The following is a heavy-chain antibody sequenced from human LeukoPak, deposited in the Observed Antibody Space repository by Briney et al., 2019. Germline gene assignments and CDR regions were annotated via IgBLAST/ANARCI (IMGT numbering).Heavy chain of an antibody. V-gene: IGHV1-3*01. Sequence: ASVKVSCKASGYTFTSYAMHWVRQAPGQRLEWMGWINAGNGNAKYSQKFQGRVTITRDTSASTAYMELSSLRSEDTAVYYCAGGEQWLDLFCFDYWGQGTLVTVSS. CDR1: GYTFTSYA. J-gene: IGHJ4*02. CDR2: INAGNGNA. D-gene: IGHD6-19*01. CDR3: AGGEQWLDLFCFDY.